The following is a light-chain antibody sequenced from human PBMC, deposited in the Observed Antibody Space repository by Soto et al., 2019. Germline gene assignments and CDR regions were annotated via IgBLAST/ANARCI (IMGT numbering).Light chain of an antibody. J-gene: IGKJ1*01. CDR2: DAS. V-gene: IGKV1-5*01. Sequence: DIQMTQSPSTLSASVGDRVTITCRASRSITIWLAWYQQKPGKAPKLLIFDASSLESGVPSRFGGSGSGTEFTLTISSLQPDDFATYYCQHYSSYSWTFGQGTKVEIK. CDR3: QHYSSYSWT. CDR1: RSITIW.